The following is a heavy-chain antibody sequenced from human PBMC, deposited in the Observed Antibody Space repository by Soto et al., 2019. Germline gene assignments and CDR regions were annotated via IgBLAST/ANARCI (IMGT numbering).Heavy chain of an antibody. Sequence: VQLVQSGAEVKKPGESLPISCKTSGYSFNTFWISWVRQVPGKGLEWMGRIDPGDSNTNYSPSFQGHVTLSVDKSIGTAYLQWSSLKASDTAIYYCARQGGYYYYGMDVWGQGTAVTVSS. J-gene: IGHJ6*02. CDR2: IDPGDSNT. CDR1: GYSFNTFW. CDR3: ARQGGYYYYGMDV. V-gene: IGHV5-10-1*03. D-gene: IGHD2-15*01.